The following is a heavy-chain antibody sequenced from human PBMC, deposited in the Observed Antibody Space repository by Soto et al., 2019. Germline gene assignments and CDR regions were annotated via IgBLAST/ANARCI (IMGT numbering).Heavy chain of an antibody. V-gene: IGHV1-69*13. Sequence: SVKVSCKASGGTFSSYAISWVRQAPGQGLEWMGGIIPIFGTANYAQKFQGRVTITADESTSTAYMELSSLRSEDTAVYYCARESRYCSRGSCYFLPGIDYWGQGTLVTVSS. J-gene: IGHJ4*02. CDR2: IIPIFGTA. CDR3: ARESRYCSRGSCYFLPGIDY. D-gene: IGHD2-15*01. CDR1: GGTFSSYA.